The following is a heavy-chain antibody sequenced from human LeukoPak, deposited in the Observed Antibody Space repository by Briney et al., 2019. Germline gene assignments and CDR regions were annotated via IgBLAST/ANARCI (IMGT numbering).Heavy chain of an antibody. J-gene: IGHJ4*02. CDR1: GFTFSDYY. D-gene: IGHD3-22*01. CDR2: ISSSGSTI. CDR3: AVGYYYDSSGYPVDY. V-gene: IGHV3-11*01. Sequence: PGGSLRLSCAASGFTFSDYYMSWIRQAPGKGLEWVSYISSSGSTIYYADSVKGRFTISRDNAKSSLYLQMNSLRAEDTAVYYCAVGYYYDSSGYPVDYWGQGTLVTVSS.